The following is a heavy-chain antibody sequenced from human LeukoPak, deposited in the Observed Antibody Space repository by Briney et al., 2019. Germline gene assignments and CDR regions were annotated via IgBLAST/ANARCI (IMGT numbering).Heavy chain of an antibody. D-gene: IGHD2-2*01. V-gene: IGHV1-69*13. Sequence: SVKVSCEASGGTFSSFAISWVRQAPGQGLEWMGGIIPIFGNAIYAQKFQGRVTVTADESTSTAYREVRGLRCEDAAVYYCARDCSSTSCSGNWFDPWGQGTLVTVSS. CDR2: IIPIFGNA. CDR1: GGTFSSFA. CDR3: ARDCSSTSCSGNWFDP. J-gene: IGHJ5*02.